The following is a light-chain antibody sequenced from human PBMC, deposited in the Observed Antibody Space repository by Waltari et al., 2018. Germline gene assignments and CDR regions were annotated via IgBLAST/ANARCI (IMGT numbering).Light chain of an antibody. CDR2: EGS. CDR1: SSDVGSYNL. Sequence: QSALTQPASVSGPPGQSITISCPGTSSDVGSYNLVSWYQQHPGKAPKLMIYEGSKRPSGVSNRFSGSKSGNTASLTISGLQAEDEADYYCCSYAGSSTLVFGGGTKLTVL. V-gene: IGLV2-23*01. J-gene: IGLJ2*01. CDR3: CSYAGSSTLV.